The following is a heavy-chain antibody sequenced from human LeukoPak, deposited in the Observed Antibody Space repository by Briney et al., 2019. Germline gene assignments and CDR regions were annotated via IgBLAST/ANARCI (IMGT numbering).Heavy chain of an antibody. D-gene: IGHD3-22*01. CDR1: GYTFTTYG. CDR3: ARDPYYYDSSGYYGFDP. Sequence: ASVKVSCKASGYTFTTYGISWVRQAPGQGLEWMGWISAYNGNTNYAQKLQGRVTITTDTSTSTAYMELSRLRSDDTAVYYCARDPYYYDSSGYYGFDPWGQGTLVTVSS. CDR2: ISAYNGNT. V-gene: IGHV1-18*01. J-gene: IGHJ5*02.